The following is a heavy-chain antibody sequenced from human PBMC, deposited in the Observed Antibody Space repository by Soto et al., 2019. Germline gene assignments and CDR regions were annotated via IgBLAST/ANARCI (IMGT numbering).Heavy chain of an antibody. CDR2: IYYNGST. Sequence: SETLSLTCTVPGYSVSSRSYFWGWIRQPPGKGLEWIGTIYYNGSTYYNPPLKSRVTLSVDTSKNQFSLKLTSVTASDTALYYCARQRVIPGTPTNWFDPWGQGTLVTVSS. D-gene: IGHD2-15*01. CDR3: ARQRVIPGTPTNWFDP. CDR1: GYSVSSRSYF. J-gene: IGHJ5*02. V-gene: IGHV4-39*01.